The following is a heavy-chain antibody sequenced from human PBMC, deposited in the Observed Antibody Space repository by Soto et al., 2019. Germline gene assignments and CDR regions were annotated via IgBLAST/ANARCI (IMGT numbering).Heavy chain of an antibody. J-gene: IGHJ5*02. CDR2: INPDGSTT. D-gene: IGHD1-1*01. Sequence: PGGSLRFSCAASGFTLSRYWVHWVRQVPGKGLVWVSRINPDGSTTNYADSVKGRFTVSRDNAKNTVYLHMNSLRAEDTAVYYCTRDTTGPDDHWGQGTLVTVSS. CDR3: TRDTTGPDDH. V-gene: IGHV3-74*01. CDR1: GFTLSRYW.